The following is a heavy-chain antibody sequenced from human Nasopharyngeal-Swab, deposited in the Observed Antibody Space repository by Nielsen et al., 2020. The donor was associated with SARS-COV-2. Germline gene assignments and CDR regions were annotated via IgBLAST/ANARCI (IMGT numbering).Heavy chain of an antibody. CDR1: NYPFPSYG. Sequence: ASVTVSCKASNYPFPSYGLSWVRQAPGQGLEWMGWINPYKGITNYAQKFQGRVTMTTDTSTSTAYMELRSLRSDDTAVYYCARVNLSGFFEWLSIQGLWEYWGQGTLVTVSS. J-gene: IGHJ4*02. CDR3: ARVNLSGFFEWLSIQGLWEY. CDR2: INPYKGIT. V-gene: IGHV1-18*01. D-gene: IGHD3-3*01.